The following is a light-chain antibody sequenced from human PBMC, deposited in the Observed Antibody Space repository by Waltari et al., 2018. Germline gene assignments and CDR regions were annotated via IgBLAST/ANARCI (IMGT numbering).Light chain of an antibody. CDR2: DVS. CDR1: STDVGGYNY. V-gene: IGLV2-14*03. J-gene: IGLJ2*01. Sequence: QSALTQPAPVSGSPGQSITISCTGTSTDVGGYNYASWYQQHPGKAPQLLIFDVSDRPSWVSNRFSGSKSGNKASLTISGLQAEDEADYYCSSYIGSSTLELFGGGTSLTVL. CDR3: SSYIGSSTLEL.